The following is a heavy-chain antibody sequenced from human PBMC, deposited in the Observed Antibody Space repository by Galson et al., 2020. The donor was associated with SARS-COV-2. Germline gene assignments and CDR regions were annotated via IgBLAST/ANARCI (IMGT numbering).Heavy chain of an antibody. CDR1: GGSIGFYY. CDR2: IYHSGST. CDR3: ARTQYDSRGYDY. D-gene: IGHD3-22*01. Sequence: SETLSLTCTVSGGSIGFYYWSWLRQPPGKGLEWIGYIYHSGSTNYSPPLKSRVTMSVDTSENQFSLNLSSVTAADTAVYYCARTQYDSRGYDYWGQGTLVTVSS. V-gene: IGHV4-59*01. J-gene: IGHJ4*02.